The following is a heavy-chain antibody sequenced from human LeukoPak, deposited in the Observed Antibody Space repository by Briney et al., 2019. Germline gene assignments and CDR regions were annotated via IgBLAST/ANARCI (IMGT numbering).Heavy chain of an antibody. V-gene: IGHV3-48*01. D-gene: IGHD1-26*01. CDR1: GFTFSRYS. CDR3: AKGGSPWAHVDY. CDR2: ISSSSSTI. J-gene: IGHJ4*02. Sequence: GGSLRLSCAASGFTFSRYSMNWVRQAPGKGLDWVSYISSSSSTIYYADSVRGRFTISRDNAQNSLFLQMNSLRAEDTAVYYCAKGGSPWAHVDYWGQGTLVTVSS.